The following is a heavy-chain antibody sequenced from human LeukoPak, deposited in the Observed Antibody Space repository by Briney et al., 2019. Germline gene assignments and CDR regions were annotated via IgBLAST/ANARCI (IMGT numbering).Heavy chain of an antibody. D-gene: IGHD2-21*02. J-gene: IGHJ6*02. Sequence: SETLSLTCAVSGGSISSGGYSWSWIRQPPGKGLEWIGYIYHSGSTYYNPSLKSRVTISVDRSKNQFSLKLRSVTAADTAVYYCARGDPSGMDVWGQGTTVTVSS. CDR3: ARGDPSGMDV. CDR1: GGSISSGGYS. V-gene: IGHV4-30-2*01. CDR2: IYHSGST.